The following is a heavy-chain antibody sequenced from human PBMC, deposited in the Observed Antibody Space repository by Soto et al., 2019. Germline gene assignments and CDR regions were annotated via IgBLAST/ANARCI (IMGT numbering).Heavy chain of an antibody. J-gene: IGHJ3*02. Sequence: GGSLRLSCAASGFTFSDYYMSWIRQAPGKGLEWVSYISSSGSTIYYADSVKGRFTISRDNAKNSLYLQMNSLRAEDTAVYYCASDYSGSYLGAFDIWGQGTMVTVSS. V-gene: IGHV3-11*01. CDR2: ISSSGSTI. CDR1: GFTFSDYY. CDR3: ASDYSGSYLGAFDI. D-gene: IGHD1-26*01.